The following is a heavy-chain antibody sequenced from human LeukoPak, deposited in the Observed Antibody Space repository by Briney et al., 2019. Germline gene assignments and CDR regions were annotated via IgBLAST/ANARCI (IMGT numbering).Heavy chain of an antibody. Sequence: SETLSLTCTVSGSAIGTYSWSWIRQPPGKGLEWVGYIYTTGSTHYNPSLKSRVTMSLDTSKNQLSLRLSSVTAADTAVFYCARHRAGMATITDDAFDIWGQGTMVTVSS. V-gene: IGHV4-4*09. J-gene: IGHJ3*02. D-gene: IGHD5-24*01. CDR3: ARHRAGMATITDDAFDI. CDR1: GSAIGTYS. CDR2: IYTTGST.